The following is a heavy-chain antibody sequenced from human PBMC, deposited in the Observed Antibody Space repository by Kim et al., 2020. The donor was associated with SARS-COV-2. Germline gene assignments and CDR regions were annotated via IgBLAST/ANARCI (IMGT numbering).Heavy chain of an antibody. V-gene: IGHV3-74*01. CDR1: GFTFINYR. CDR3: AITNYFDY. CDR2: ITQDGSST. Sequence: GGSLRLSCAASGFTFINYRMYWVRQAPGKGLLWVSTITQDGSSTTYADSVKGLFTISRDNAKTTLYLQMNSLRAEDTAFYYCAITNYFDYWGQGTLVTVS. J-gene: IGHJ4*02.